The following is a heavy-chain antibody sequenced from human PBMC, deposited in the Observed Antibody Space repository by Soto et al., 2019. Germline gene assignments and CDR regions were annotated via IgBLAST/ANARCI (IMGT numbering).Heavy chain of an antibody. J-gene: IGHJ6*02. CDR1: GYSFPKYY. CDR2: IYPDDSDT. Sequence: GESLKISCKGSGYSFPKYYIGWVRQMPGKDLEWMAIIYPDDSDTRYSPSFQGQVTISADKSISTAYLQWSSLKASDTAMYYCARLTCSGGSCYSTYYYYGMDVWGQGTTVTVSS. D-gene: IGHD2-15*01. CDR3: ARLTCSGGSCYSTYYYYGMDV. V-gene: IGHV5-51*01.